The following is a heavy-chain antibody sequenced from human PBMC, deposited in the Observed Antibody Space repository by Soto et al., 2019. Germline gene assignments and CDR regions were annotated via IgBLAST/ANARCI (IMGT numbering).Heavy chain of an antibody. D-gene: IGHD3-10*01. Sequence: GGSLRLSCAASGFTFSSYWMSWVRQAPGKGLEWVANIKQDGSEEYYVDSVKGRFTISRDNAKNSLYLQMNSLRAEDTAVYYCARHYGSGGYYYYYGMDVWGQGTTVTVSS. J-gene: IGHJ6*02. V-gene: IGHV3-7*01. CDR1: GFTFSSYW. CDR3: ARHYGSGGYYYYYGMDV. CDR2: IKQDGSEE.